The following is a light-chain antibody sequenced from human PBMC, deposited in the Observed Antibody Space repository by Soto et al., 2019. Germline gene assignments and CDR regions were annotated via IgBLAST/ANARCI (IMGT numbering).Light chain of an antibody. CDR2: DNN. CDR1: SSNIGNNY. CDR3: RTWDSSLSAGEVV. V-gene: IGLV1-51*01. J-gene: IGLJ2*01. Sequence: QSVLTQPPSVSAAPGQKATISCSGSSSNIGNNYVSWYQQLPGTAPKLLIYDNNKRPSGIPDRFSGSKSGTSATLGITGLQTGDEADYYCRTWDSSLSAGEVVFGGGTKLTVL.